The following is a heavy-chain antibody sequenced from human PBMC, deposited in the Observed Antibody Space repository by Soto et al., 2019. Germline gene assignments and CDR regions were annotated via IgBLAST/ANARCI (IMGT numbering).Heavy chain of an antibody. CDR1: GFTFSSYW. CDR3: ARDSAYSSSWYSSWYFDL. V-gene: IGHV3-7*04. Sequence: EVQLVESGGGVVQPGGSLRLSCAVSGFTFSSYWMSWVRQAPGKGLEWVANIKQDGSEKYYVDSVKGRFTISRDNAKNSLYQHMKHLRAEDTAVYYCARDSAYSSSWYSSWYFDLWGRGTLVTVSS. CDR2: IKQDGSEK. D-gene: IGHD6-13*01. J-gene: IGHJ2*01.